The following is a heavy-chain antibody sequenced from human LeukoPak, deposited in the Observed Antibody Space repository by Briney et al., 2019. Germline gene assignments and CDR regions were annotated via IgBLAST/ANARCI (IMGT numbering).Heavy chain of an antibody. Sequence: GGTLRLSCAASGVTFSSYGMSWVRHAPATGLGWVGFIRSKAYGGTTEYASSVKGRFTISSDDSKSIAYLQMNSLKTEDTAVYYCTKIYTANYHIDYWGQGTLVTVSS. CDR1: GVTFSSYG. J-gene: IGHJ4*02. CDR3: TKIYTANYHIDY. D-gene: IGHD4/OR15-4a*01. V-gene: IGHV3-49*04. CDR2: IRSKAYGGTT.